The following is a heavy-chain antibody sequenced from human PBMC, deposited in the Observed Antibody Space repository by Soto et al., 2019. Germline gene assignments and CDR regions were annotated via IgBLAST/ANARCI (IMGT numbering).Heavy chain of an antibody. CDR1: GYTFTTYY. D-gene: IGHD3-16*01. CDR3: ASRGSSVYFHY. CDR2: LNPSGGST. J-gene: IGHJ4*02. Sequence: ASVEGPCKTSGYTFTTYYIHWVRQAPGQGLEWMGILNPSGGSTTFAQKFQGRVTMTRDTSTSTVYMELSRLRSEDTAVYYCASRGSSVYFHYWGQGTLVTV. V-gene: IGHV1-46*03.